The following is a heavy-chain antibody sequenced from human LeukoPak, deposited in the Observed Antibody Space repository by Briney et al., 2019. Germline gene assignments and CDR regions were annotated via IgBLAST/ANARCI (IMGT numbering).Heavy chain of an antibody. Sequence: SQTLSLTCAVSGGSTSSGDFPWSWIRQPPGKGLEWIGYIFHTGHTSYDPSLKSRVTISVDMSKNQLSLRLTSVTAADTAVYYCARGFYGAGSHFDYWGQGTLDTVSS. CDR1: GGSTSSGDFP. J-gene: IGHJ4*02. V-gene: IGHV4-30-2*01. CDR2: IFHTGHT. D-gene: IGHD3-10*01. CDR3: ARGFYGAGSHFDY.